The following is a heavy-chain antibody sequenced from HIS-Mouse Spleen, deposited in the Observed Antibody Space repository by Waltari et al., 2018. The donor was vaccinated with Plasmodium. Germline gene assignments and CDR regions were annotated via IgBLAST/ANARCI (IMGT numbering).Heavy chain of an antibody. Sequence: QLQLQESGPGLVKPSETLSLPCTVSGGSISSSSYYLGWIRQPPGKGLEWIGEINHSGSTNYNPSLKSRVTISVDTSKNQFSLKLSSVTAADTAVYYCARGLRGHYWYFDLWGRGTLVTVSS. D-gene: IGHD3-10*01. CDR1: GGSISSSSYY. CDR3: ARGLRGHYWYFDL. V-gene: IGHV4-39*07. J-gene: IGHJ2*01. CDR2: INHSGST.